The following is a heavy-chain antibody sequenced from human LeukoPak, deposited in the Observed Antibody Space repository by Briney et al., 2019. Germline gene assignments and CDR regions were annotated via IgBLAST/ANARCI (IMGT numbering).Heavy chain of an antibody. V-gene: IGHV4-59*01. CDR2: IFYSVNT. CDR3: ARKRGDY. CDR1: DGSISSYY. J-gene: IGHJ4*02. Sequence: KSSETLSLTCTVSDGSISSYYWSWLRQPPGKGLEWIGYIFYSVNTNYKSSLKSRVTISVDTSKNQFSLKLSSVTAADTAVYYCARKRGDYWGQGTLVTVSS.